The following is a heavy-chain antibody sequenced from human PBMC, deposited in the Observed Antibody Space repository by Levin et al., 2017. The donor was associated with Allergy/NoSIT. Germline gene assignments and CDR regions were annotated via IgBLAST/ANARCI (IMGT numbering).Heavy chain of an antibody. V-gene: IGHV1-69*04. CDR2: IIPILGIA. J-gene: IGHJ5*02. CDR3: ARDPYYYDSSGYYYP. CDR1: GGTFSSYA. D-gene: IGHD3-22*01. Sequence: SVKVSCKASGGTFSSYAISWVRQAPGQGLEWMGRIIPILGIANYAQKFQGRVTITADKSTSTAYMELSSLRSEDTAVYYCARDPYYYDSSGYYYPWGQGTLVTVSS.